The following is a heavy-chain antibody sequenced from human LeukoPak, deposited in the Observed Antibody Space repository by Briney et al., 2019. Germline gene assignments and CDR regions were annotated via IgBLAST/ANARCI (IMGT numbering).Heavy chain of an antibody. CDR3: ASGASAFDY. CDR1: RYTFTDYY. V-gene: IGHV1-2*02. Sequence: ASVKVSCKASRYTFTDYYMHWVRQAPGQGLEWMGWINPNSGSTNYAQKFQGRVTMTRDTSIRTAYMELSSLRSDDTAMYYCASGASAFDYWGQGTLVTVSS. CDR2: INPNSGST. J-gene: IGHJ4*02. D-gene: IGHD3-16*01.